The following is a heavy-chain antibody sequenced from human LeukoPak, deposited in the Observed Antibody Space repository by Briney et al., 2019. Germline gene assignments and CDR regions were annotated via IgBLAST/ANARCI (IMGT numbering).Heavy chain of an antibody. CDR1: GYTLTELS. J-gene: IGHJ4*02. D-gene: IGHD3-10*01. Sequence: ASVKVSCKVPGYTLTELSMHWVRQAPGKGLEWMGGFDPEDGETIYAQKFQGRVTMTEDTSTDTAYMELSSLRSEDTAVYYCATVHLLWFGEYPYYFDYWGQGTLVTVSS. CDR2: FDPEDGET. CDR3: ATVHLLWFGEYPYYFDY. V-gene: IGHV1-24*01.